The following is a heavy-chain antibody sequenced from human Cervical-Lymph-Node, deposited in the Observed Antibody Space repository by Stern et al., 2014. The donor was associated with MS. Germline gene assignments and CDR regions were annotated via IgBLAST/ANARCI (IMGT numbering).Heavy chain of an antibody. J-gene: IGHJ4*02. CDR2: VSWNSKYI. CDR3: ARGDYRGSGGLADY. D-gene: IGHD3-10*01. Sequence: EVQLVESGGGLVQPGRSLRVSCTASGFTFDDYAMHWVRQAPGKGLEWVSGVSWNSKYIDYADSVKGRFTMSRDNAKNSLYLQMTSLRAEDTALYYCARGDYRGSGGLADYWGQGTLVTVSS. CDR1: GFTFDDYA. V-gene: IGHV3-9*01.